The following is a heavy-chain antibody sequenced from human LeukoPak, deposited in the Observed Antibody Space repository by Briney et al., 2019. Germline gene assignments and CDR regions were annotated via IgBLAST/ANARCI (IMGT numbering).Heavy chain of an antibody. CDR2: INPNNGGT. CDR1: GYTFTDYF. V-gene: IGHV1-2*02. D-gene: IGHD1-26*01. J-gene: IGHJ4*02. Sequence: ASVKASCKASGYTFTDYFMHWVRQAPGQGLEWMGWINPNNGGTNYAQKFQGRITMTRDTSISTAYMELSNLRSDDTAVYYCARGRAIVGATTLFDYWGQGTLVTVSS. CDR3: ARGRAIVGATTLFDY.